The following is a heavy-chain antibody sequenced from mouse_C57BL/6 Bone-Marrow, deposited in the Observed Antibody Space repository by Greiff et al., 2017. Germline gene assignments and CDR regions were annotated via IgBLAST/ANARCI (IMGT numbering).Heavy chain of an antibody. J-gene: IGHJ4*01. CDR1: GYTFTDYY. CDR3: AIYGGYYDAMDY. Sequence: VQLKQSGPELVKPGASVKISCKASGYTFTDYYMNWVKQSHGKSLEWIGDINPNNGGISYNQKFKGKATLTVVKSSSTAYMERRSLISEDSTVYYFAIYGGYYDAMDYWGQGTSVTVSS. CDR2: INPNNGGI. V-gene: IGHV1-26*01. D-gene: IGHD2-3*01.